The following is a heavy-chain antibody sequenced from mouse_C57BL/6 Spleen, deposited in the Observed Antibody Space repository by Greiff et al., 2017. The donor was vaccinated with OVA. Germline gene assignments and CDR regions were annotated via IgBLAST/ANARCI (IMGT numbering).Heavy chain of an antibody. CDR2: IFPGSGST. CDR1: GYTFTDYY. CDR3: ARIEDSSGYSYAMDY. Sequence: VQLQQSGPELVKPGASVKISCKASGYTFTDYYINWVKQRPGQGLEWIGWIFPGSGSTYYNEKFKGKATLTVDKSSSTAYMLLSSLTSEDSAVYFCARIEDSSGYSYAMDYWGQGTSVTVSS. V-gene: IGHV1-75*01. J-gene: IGHJ4*01. D-gene: IGHD3-2*02.